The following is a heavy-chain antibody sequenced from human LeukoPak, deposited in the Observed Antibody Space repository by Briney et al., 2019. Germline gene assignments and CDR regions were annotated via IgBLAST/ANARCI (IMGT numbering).Heavy chain of an antibody. J-gene: IGHJ4*02. D-gene: IGHD2-2*01. V-gene: IGHV1-8*03. CDR2: MNPNSGNT. CDR1: GYTFTSYD. CDR3: ARVRYTVGYCSSTSCYGPLDY. Sequence: GASVKVSCKASGYTFTSYDINWVRQATGQGLEWMGWMNPNSGNTGYAQKFQGRVTITRNTSISTANMELSSLRSEDTAVYYCARVRYTVGYCSSTSCYGPLDYWGQGTLVTVSS.